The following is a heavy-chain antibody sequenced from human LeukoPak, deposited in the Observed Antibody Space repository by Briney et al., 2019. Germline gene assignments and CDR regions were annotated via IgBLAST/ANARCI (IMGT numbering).Heavy chain of an antibody. Sequence: ASETLSLTCTVSGGSISSSSYYWGWIRQPPGKGLEWIGSIYYSGSTYYNPSLKSRVTISVDTSKNQFSLKLSSVTAADTAVYYCARTRTLGAPGQWLVPRPYFDYWGQGTLVTVSS. CDR3: ARTRTLGAPGQWLVPRPYFDY. CDR1: GGSISSSSYY. J-gene: IGHJ4*02. V-gene: IGHV4-39*07. D-gene: IGHD6-19*01. CDR2: IYYSGST.